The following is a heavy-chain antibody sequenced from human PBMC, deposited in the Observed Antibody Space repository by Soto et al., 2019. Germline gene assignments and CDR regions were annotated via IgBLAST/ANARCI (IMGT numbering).Heavy chain of an antibody. J-gene: IGHJ4*02. CDR3: ASEEIGYCSGGSCHPARDY. CDR1: GYTFTSYG. Sequence: ASLMVSCKATGYTFTSYGINWVRQAPGQGLEWMGWISAYNGNTNYAQKLQGRVTMTTDTSTSTAYMELRSLRSDDTAVYYCASEEIGYCSGGSCHPARDYWGQGTLVTVSS. D-gene: IGHD2-15*01. V-gene: IGHV1-18*01. CDR2: ISAYNGNT.